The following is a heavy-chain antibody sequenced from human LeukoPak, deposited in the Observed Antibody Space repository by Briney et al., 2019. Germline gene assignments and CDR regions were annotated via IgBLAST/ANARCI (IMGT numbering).Heavy chain of an antibody. V-gene: IGHV4-59*01. D-gene: IGHD3-22*01. CDR1: GGSINNYY. Sequence: SETLSLTYSVSGGSINNYYWSWIRQPPGKGLEWIGHIYYSGSTNYNPSLKSRLTISVDTSKNQFSLKLRSVTAADTAMYYCARGQFYHDSTGYYYWGQGTLVPVSS. J-gene: IGHJ4*02. CDR3: ARGQFYHDSTGYYY. CDR2: IYYSGST.